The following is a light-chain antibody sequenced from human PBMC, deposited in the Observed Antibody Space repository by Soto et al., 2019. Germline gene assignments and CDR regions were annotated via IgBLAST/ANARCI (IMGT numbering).Light chain of an antibody. CDR3: ASYNSSSTSVI. CDR1: SSDVGGYKY. V-gene: IGLV2-14*01. CDR2: EVS. Sequence: QSALTQPASVSGSPGQSITISCTGTSSDVGGYKYVSWYQQHPDKAPKLIIFEVSNRPSGMSIRFSGSKSGNTASLTISGLQAEDEADDYCASYNSSSTSVIFGSGTKLTVL. J-gene: IGLJ2*01.